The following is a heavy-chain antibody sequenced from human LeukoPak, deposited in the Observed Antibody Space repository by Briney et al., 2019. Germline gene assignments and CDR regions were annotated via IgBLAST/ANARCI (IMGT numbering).Heavy chain of an antibody. J-gene: IGHJ6*02. V-gene: IGHV3-33*06. CDR2: IWYDGSNK. Sequence: GGSLRLSCAASGFTFSSYGMHWVRQAPSKGLEWVAVIWYDGSNKYYADSVKGRFTISRDNSKNTLYLQMNSLRAEDTAVYYCAKDRAYYYYGMDVWGQGPRSPSP. CDR1: GFTFSSYG. CDR3: AKDRAYYYYGMDV.